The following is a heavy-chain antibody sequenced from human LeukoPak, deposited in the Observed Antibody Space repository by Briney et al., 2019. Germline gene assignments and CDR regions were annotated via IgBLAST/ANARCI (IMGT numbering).Heavy chain of an antibody. CDR1: GGSFSGYY. D-gene: IGHD6-19*01. J-gene: IGHJ4*02. Sequence: SETLSLTCAVYGGSFSGYYWSWIRQPPGKGLEWIGEINHSGSTNYNPSLKSRVTISVDTSKNQFSLKLSSVTAADTAVYYCARGPGIAVAGTAGDYWGQGTLVTVSS. CDR2: INHSGST. CDR3: ARGPGIAVAGTAGDY. V-gene: IGHV4-34*01.